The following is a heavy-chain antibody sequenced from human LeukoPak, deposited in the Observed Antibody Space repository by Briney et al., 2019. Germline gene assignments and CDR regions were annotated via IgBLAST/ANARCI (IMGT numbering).Heavy chain of an antibody. V-gene: IGHV4-38-2*01. J-gene: IGHJ4*02. CDR1: GYSISSGYY. CDR2: IYHSGST. Sequence: SETLSLTCAVSGYSISSGYYWGWIRQPPGKGLEWIGSIYHSGSTYYNPSLKSRVTISVDTSKNQFSLKLSSVTAADTAVYYCARRTDRSWSFDYWGQGTLVTVSS. CDR3: ARRTDRSWSFDY. D-gene: IGHD6-13*01.